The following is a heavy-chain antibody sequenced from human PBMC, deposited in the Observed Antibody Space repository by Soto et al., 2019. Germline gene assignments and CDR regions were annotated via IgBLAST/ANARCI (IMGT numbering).Heavy chain of an antibody. Sequence: DVQLLESGGALVQPGESLRLSCAASGFTFEIYWMTWARQAPGKGLELVANIKEDGSDKTYVDSVKGRFTVSRDNTKDFLFPQMNSVRDEDTAVYYCARGRSTDYWGQGTLVRVSS. CDR2: IKEDGSDK. CDR1: GFTFEIYW. J-gene: IGHJ4*02. V-gene: IGHV3-7*01. CDR3: ARGRSTDY.